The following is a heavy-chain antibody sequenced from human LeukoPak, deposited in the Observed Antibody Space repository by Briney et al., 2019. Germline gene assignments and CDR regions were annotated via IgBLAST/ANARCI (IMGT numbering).Heavy chain of an antibody. CDR1: GCSISSHY. J-gene: IGHJ4*02. CDR3: ATLLGLVDY. V-gene: IGHV4-59*11. D-gene: IGHD3-16*01. CDR2: IYYSGST. Sequence: SEPLSPTTTSSGCSISSHYCSWFMHPPPEELEWIGYIYYSGSTNYNPSLKSRATISVDTSKNQFSLKLSSVTAADTAVYYCATLLGLVDYWGQGTLVTVSS.